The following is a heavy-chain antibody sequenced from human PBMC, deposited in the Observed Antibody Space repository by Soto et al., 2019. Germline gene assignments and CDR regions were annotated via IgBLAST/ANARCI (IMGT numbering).Heavy chain of an antibody. V-gene: IGHV1-69*13. CDR2: IIPIFGTA. CDR1: GGTFSSYA. CDR3: ARDKKRNCSGGSCYPYYYGMDV. J-gene: IGHJ6*02. Sequence: SVKVSCKASGGTFSSYASSWVRQAPGQGLEWMGGIIPIFGTANYAQKFQGRVTITADESTSTAYMELSSLRSEDTAVYYCARDKKRNCSGGSCYPYYYGMDVWGQGTTVTVSS. D-gene: IGHD2-15*01.